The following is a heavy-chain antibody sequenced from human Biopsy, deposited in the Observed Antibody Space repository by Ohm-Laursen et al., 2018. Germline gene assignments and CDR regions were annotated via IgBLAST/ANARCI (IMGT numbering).Heavy chain of an antibody. CDR3: ARGSNEYGGLYFPH. CDR1: GGSVSSGDYY. Sequence: SDTLSLTCTVSGGSVSSGDYYWTWIRQPPGKGLEWIGHISHTGYTSYKSSLKSRVTISLDTSRKHFSLRLTSLAAADTAVYYCARGSNEYGGLYFPHWGQGTLVTVSS. CDR2: ISHTGYT. V-gene: IGHV4-61*03. J-gene: IGHJ1*01. D-gene: IGHD4-23*01.